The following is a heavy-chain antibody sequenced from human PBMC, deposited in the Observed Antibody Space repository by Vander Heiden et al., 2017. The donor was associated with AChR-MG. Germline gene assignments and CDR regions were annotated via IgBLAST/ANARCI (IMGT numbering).Heavy chain of an antibody. D-gene: IGHD3-22*01. CDR3: ARSDSSGYYYSSYYYYYGMDV. CDR2: IYYSGST. Sequence: QLQLQESGPGLVKPSETLSLTCTVSGGSISSSSYYWGWIRQPPGKGLEWIGSIYYSGSTYYNPSLKSRVTISVDTSKNQFSLKLSSVTAADTAVYYCARSDSSGYYYSSYYYYYGMDVWGQGTTVTVSS. V-gene: IGHV4-39*01. CDR1: GGSISSSSYY. J-gene: IGHJ6*02.